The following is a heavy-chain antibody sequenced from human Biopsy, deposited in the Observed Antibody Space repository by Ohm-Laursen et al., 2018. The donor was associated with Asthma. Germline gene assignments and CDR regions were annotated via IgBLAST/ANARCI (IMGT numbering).Heavy chain of an antibody. V-gene: IGHV3-NL1*01. Sequence: SLRLSCAASGFAFDSYAMYWVRQSPGKGLVWVAHINGDGSNINYADAVKGRFSISRDNAKNSLYLQLNSLRPEDTAVYFCAQEMVQGVIMDVFDIWGQGTMVTVSS. J-gene: IGHJ3*02. D-gene: IGHD3-10*01. CDR3: AQEMVQGVIMDVFDI. CDR2: INGDGSNI. CDR1: GFAFDSYA.